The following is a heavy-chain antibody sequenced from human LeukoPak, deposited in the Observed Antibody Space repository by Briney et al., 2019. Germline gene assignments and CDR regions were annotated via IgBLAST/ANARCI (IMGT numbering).Heavy chain of an antibody. J-gene: IGHJ4*02. CDR2: ISYDGSNK. Sequence: GRSLRLSCAASGLTFSSYGMHWVRQAPGKGLEWVAVISYDGSNKYYADSVKGRFTISRDNSKNTLYLQMNSLRAEDTAVYYCAKDGGCSSTSCYSPYYFDYWGQGTLVTVSS. CDR3: AKDGGCSSTSCYSPYYFDY. D-gene: IGHD2-2*01. CDR1: GLTFSSYG. V-gene: IGHV3-30*18.